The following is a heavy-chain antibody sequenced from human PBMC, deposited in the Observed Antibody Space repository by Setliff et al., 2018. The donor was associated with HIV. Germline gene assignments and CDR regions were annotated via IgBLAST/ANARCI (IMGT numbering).Heavy chain of an antibody. Sequence: ASVKVSCKASGYIFTSYAISWVRQAPGQGLEWMGWITTYKGNTNYAQKSQGRVTMTTDTSTRTVYMDLRSLRSDDTAVYYCMRDPSGYDASGYYPLRWYFDLWGRGTLVTVSS. J-gene: IGHJ2*01. D-gene: IGHD3-22*01. CDR2: ITTYKGNT. V-gene: IGHV1-18*01. CDR1: GYIFTSYA. CDR3: MRDPSGYDASGYYPLRWYFDL.